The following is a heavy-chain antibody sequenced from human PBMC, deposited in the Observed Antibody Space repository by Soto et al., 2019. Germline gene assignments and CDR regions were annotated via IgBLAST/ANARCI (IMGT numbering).Heavy chain of an antibody. CDR3: AKDRLRGGFLTTATTNGMDV. Sequence: QAQLVESGGGVVQPGRSLRLSCAASGFTFSSYGMHWVRQAPGKGLEWVALISYDGSNKYYVDSVKGRFTISRDNSKNSLFLQMNSLRAGDTAVYYCAKDRLRGGFLTTATTNGMDVWGQGTTVTVSS. CDR2: ISYDGSNK. CDR1: GFTFSSYG. J-gene: IGHJ6*02. V-gene: IGHV3-30*18. D-gene: IGHD1-26*01.